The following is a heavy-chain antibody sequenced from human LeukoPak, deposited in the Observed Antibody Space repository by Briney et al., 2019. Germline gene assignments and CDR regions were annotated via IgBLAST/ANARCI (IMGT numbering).Heavy chain of an antibody. V-gene: IGHV3-21*01. CDR2: ISSSSSYI. CDR1: GFTFSSYS. CDR3: ARDRNSITIFGVAAPNWFDP. J-gene: IGHJ5*02. D-gene: IGHD3-3*01. Sequence: GGSLRLSCAASGFTFSSYSMNWVRQAPGKGLEWVSSISSSSSYIYYADSVKGRFTISRDNAKNSLYLQMNSLRAEDTAVYYCARDRNSITIFGVAAPNWFDPWGQGTLVTVSS.